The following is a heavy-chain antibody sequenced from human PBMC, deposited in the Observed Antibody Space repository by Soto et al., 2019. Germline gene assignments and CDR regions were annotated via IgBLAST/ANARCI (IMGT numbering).Heavy chain of an antibody. D-gene: IGHD1-26*01. CDR3: ARLRGEWELRPDLWYFDY. J-gene: IGHJ4*02. V-gene: IGHV1-18*01. CDR1: GYTFTSYG. CDR2: ISAYNGNT. Sequence: ASVKVSCKASGYTFTSYGISWVRQAPGQGLEWMGWISAYNGNTNYAQKLQGRVTMTTDTSTSTAYMELRSLRSDDTAVYYCARLRGEWELRPDLWYFDYWGQGTLVTVSS.